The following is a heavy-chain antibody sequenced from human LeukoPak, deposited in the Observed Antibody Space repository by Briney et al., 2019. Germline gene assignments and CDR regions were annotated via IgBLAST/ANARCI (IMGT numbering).Heavy chain of an antibody. CDR1: GGSTSSYY. CDR3: ARLWDSSSSLDY. D-gene: IGHD6-6*01. J-gene: IGHJ4*02. CDR2: GYYTGIT. V-gene: IGHV4-59*08. Sequence: PSETLSLTCTVSGGSTSSYYWSWIRQPPGKGLEWIGYGYYTGITNYNPSLKSRATISVDTSKSQFSLKLSSVTAADTAVYYCARLWDSSSSLDYWGQGTLVTVSS.